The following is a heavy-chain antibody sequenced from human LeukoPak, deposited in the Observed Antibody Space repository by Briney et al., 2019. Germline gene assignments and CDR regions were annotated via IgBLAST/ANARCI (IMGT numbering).Heavy chain of an antibody. D-gene: IGHD3-22*01. CDR3: ARGSEYYYDSSFDP. J-gene: IGHJ5*02. Sequence: SVKVSCKASGGTFTSYAISWVRQAPGQRLEWMGGIIPIFGTANYAQKFQGRVTITADESTSTAYMELSSLRSEDTAVYYCARGSEYYYDSSFDPWGQGTLVTVSS. CDR2: IIPIFGTA. CDR1: GGTFTSYA. V-gene: IGHV1-69*13.